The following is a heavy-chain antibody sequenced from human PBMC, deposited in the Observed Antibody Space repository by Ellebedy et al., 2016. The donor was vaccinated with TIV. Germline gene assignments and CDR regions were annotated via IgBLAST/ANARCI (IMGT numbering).Heavy chain of an antibody. J-gene: IGHJ2*01. CDR3: ARHLLRDYYGSGSPNYWYFDL. CDR2: IYYSGST. Sequence: SETLSLXXTVSGGSIRSSSYYWGWIRQPPGKGLDWLANIYYSGSTYYNPSLKSRVTISVDTSKNQFSLKLSSLTAADTAVYHCARHLLRDYYGSGSPNYWYFDLWGRGTLVTVSS. D-gene: IGHD3-10*01. CDR1: GGSIRSSSYY. V-gene: IGHV4-39*01.